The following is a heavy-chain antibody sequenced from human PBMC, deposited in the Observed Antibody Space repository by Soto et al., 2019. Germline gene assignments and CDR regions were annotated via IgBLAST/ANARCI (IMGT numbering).Heavy chain of an antibody. CDR3: AGSGWYKSFDY. V-gene: IGHV4-59*01. Sequence: QVQLQESGPGLVKPSETLSLTCTVSGVSINDYYWSWIRQPPGKELEWIGYIYYSGSTNYNPSRKGRVTLSVDTSRRPFSLKPTSVTAADTAVYYCAGSGWYKSFDYWGQGTLVTVSS. J-gene: IGHJ4*02. CDR1: GVSINDYY. CDR2: IYYSGST. D-gene: IGHD6-19*01.